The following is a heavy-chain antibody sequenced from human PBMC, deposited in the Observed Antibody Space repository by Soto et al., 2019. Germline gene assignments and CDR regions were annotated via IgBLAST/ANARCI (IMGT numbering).Heavy chain of an antibody. CDR3: ARGGSLNWYFDL. J-gene: IGHJ2*01. CDR2: IYYSGSST. D-gene: IGHD1-26*01. Sequence: SETLSLTCTVSGGSIGSYYWSWIRQPPGKGLEWIGYIYYSGSSTSYADSVKGRFTISRDNAKNTLYLQMDSLRAEDTAVYYCARGGSLNWYFDLWGRGTLVTVSS. CDR1: GGSIGSYY. V-gene: IGHV4-59*12.